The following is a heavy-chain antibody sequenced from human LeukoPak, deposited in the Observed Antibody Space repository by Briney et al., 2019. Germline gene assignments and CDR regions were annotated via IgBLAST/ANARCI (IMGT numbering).Heavy chain of an antibody. J-gene: IGHJ5*02. V-gene: IGHV1-46*01. D-gene: IGHD3-22*01. CDR2: ISPSGGST. Sequence: GASVKVSCKAFGYTFTSNYMHWVRQAPGQGPEWMGVISPSGGSTTYAQKFQGRVTMTEDTSTDTAYMELSSLRSEDTAVYYCATRLSYYYDSSGYPHRGWFDPWGQGTLVTVSS. CDR1: GYTFTSNY. CDR3: ATRLSYYYDSSGYPHRGWFDP.